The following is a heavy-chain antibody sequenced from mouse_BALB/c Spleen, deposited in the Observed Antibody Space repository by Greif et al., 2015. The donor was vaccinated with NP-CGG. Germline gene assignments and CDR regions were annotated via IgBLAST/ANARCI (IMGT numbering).Heavy chain of an antibody. D-gene: IGHD1-1*01. J-gene: IGHJ4*01. CDR2: IWSGGST. CDR1: GFSLTSYG. Sequence: VMLVESGPGLVQPSQSLSITCTVSGFSLTSYGVHWVRQSPGKGLEWLGVIWSGGSTDYNAAFISRLSISKDNSKSQVFFKMNSLQANDTAIYYCARGGSSYAMDYWGQGTSVTVSS. CDR3: ARGGSSYAMDY. V-gene: IGHV2-2*02.